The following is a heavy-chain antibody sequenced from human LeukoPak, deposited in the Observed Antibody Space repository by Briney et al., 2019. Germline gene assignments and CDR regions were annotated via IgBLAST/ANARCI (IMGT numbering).Heavy chain of an antibody. D-gene: IGHD3-16*01. Sequence: SVKVSCKASGDSISNYAVSWVRQAPGQGFEWMGGIIPIFGTADYAQKFQGRVTITADQSTSTTYMALSSLKSEDTATYYCTTRACHAGGCSSSFYYYYGLHFWGQGTTVSVSS. CDR2: IIPIFGTA. J-gene: IGHJ6*02. V-gene: IGHV1-69*01. CDR3: TTRACHAGGCSSSFYYYYGLHF. CDR1: GDSISNYA.